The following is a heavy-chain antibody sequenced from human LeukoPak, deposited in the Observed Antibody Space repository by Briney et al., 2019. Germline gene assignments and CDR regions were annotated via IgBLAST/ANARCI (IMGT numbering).Heavy chain of an antibody. D-gene: IGHD4-17*01. Sequence: SVKVSCKASGGTFSTYAISWVRQAPGQGLEWMGRIIPIFGTANYAQKFQVRVTITTDESTSTAYMELSSPRSEDTAVYYCARDLNGAYFDYWGQGTLVTVSS. CDR2: IIPIFGTA. V-gene: IGHV1-69*05. J-gene: IGHJ4*02. CDR1: GGTFSTYA. CDR3: ARDLNGAYFDY.